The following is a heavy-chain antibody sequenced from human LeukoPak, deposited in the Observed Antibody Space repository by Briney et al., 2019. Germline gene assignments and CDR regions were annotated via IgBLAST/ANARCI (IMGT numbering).Heavy chain of an antibody. Sequence: ASVKVSCKASGYTFTSYGISWVRQAPGQGLEWMGFISAYNGNTNYAQKLQGRVTMTTDTSTSTAYMELRRLRSDDTTVYYCARVSGGWYGRWFDPWGQGTLVTASS. D-gene: IGHD6-19*01. V-gene: IGHV1-18*01. CDR1: GYTFTSYG. J-gene: IGHJ5*02. CDR2: ISAYNGNT. CDR3: ARVSGGWYGRWFDP.